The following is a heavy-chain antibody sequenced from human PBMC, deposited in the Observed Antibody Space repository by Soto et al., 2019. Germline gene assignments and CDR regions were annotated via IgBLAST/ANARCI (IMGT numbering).Heavy chain of an antibody. V-gene: IGHV4-30-4*08. J-gene: IGHJ6*02. CDR1: GGSISNDDFY. Sequence: QVQLQESGPGLVKPSQTLSLTCTVSGGSISNDDFYWSWIRQPPGKGLEWIGHIYYNGNTYYNPSLKSRLTMSLYTSQNQFSLHLSSVIAADSASYFCARATTVTSSFFYYGLDVWGQGTTVTVSS. CDR3: ARATTVTSSFFYYGLDV. D-gene: IGHD4-17*01. CDR2: IYYNGNT.